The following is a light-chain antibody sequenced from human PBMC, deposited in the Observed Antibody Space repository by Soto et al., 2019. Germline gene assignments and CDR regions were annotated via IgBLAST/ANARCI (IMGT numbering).Light chain of an antibody. J-gene: IGKJ2*01. CDR3: QQYYGTPPYT. CDR2: WAS. Sequence: DIVMSQSPDSLAVSLGERATINCKSSQTVLYSSSNKNYLAWYQQKPGQPPKLLIYWASTRESGVPDRFSGSGSGTDFTLTISNLQAEDVAVYYCQQYYGTPPYTFGQGTKLEIK. CDR1: QTVLYSSSNKNY. V-gene: IGKV4-1*01.